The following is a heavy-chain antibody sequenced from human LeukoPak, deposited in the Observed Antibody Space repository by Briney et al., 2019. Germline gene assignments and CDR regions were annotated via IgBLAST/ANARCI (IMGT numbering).Heavy chain of an antibody. Sequence: PGGSLRLSCAASGFTFDDYAMHWVRQAPGKGLEWVSGISWNSGSIGYADSVKGRFTISRDNAKNSLYLQMNSLRAEDTALYYCAKDLYYDILTGPNYGMDVWGQGTTVTVSS. CDR3: AKDLYYDILTGPNYGMDV. D-gene: IGHD3-9*01. V-gene: IGHV3-9*01. CDR1: GFTFDDYA. J-gene: IGHJ6*02. CDR2: ISWNSGSI.